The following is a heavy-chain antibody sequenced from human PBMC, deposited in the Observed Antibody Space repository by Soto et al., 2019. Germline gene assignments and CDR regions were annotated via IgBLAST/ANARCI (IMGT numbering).Heavy chain of an antibody. Sequence: RLSCAASGFTFSSYGMHWVRQAPGKGLEWVAVIWYDGSNKYYADSVKGRFTISRDNSKNTLYLQMNSLRAEDTAVYYCAREKYDFWSGYHYGMDVWGQGTTVTVSS. V-gene: IGHV3-33*01. CDR2: IWYDGSNK. D-gene: IGHD3-3*01. CDR3: AREKYDFWSGYHYGMDV. J-gene: IGHJ6*02. CDR1: GFTFSSYG.